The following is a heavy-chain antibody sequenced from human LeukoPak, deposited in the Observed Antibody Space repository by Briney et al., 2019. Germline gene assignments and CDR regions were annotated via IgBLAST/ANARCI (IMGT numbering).Heavy chain of an antibody. J-gene: IGHJ4*02. V-gene: IGHV4-59*08. CDR1: GGSISSYY. CDR3: ARSYDSSDEADY. Sequence: PSETLSLTCTVSGGSISSYYWSWIRQPPGKGLEWIGYIYYSGSTNYNPSLKSRVTISVDTSKNQFSLKLSSVTAADTAVYYCARSYDSSDEADYWGQGTLVTVSS. D-gene: IGHD3-22*01. CDR2: IYYSGST.